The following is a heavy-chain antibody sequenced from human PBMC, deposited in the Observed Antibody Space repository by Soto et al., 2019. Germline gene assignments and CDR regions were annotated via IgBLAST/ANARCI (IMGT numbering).Heavy chain of an antibody. D-gene: IGHD6-6*01. V-gene: IGHV1-18*04. Sequence: QVQLVQSGAELKKPGASVKVSCKASGYTFTTYDITWVRQAPGQGLEWMGWISGYNGNTKYAQRLQGRVTMTTETSTITAYMELRSLRSDDTAVYYCARDSTARLAWFDPWGQGTLVIVSS. CDR3: ARDSTARLAWFDP. CDR2: ISGYNGNT. CDR1: GYTFTTYD. J-gene: IGHJ5*02.